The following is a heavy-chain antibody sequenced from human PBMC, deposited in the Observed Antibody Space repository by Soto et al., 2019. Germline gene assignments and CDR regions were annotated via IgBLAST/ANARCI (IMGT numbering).Heavy chain of an antibody. Sequence: GGSLRLSCAASAFSFSTYAVSWVRQAPGKGLEWVSAISGSGGSTYYADSVKGRFTISRDNSKDTLYVQMNSLRAEDTAVYYCASFYNDFWSGYSGLDHWGQGTLVTVSS. CDR1: AFSFSTYA. D-gene: IGHD3-3*01. V-gene: IGHV3-23*01. CDR2: ISGSGGST. J-gene: IGHJ4*02. CDR3: ASFYNDFWSGYSGLDH.